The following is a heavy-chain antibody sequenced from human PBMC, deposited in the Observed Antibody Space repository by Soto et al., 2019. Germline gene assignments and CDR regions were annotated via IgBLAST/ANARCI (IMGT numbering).Heavy chain of an antibody. V-gene: IGHV3-48*01. Sequence: EVQLVVSGGGLIQPGGSLRLSCAASGFTFSSYSMNWVRQAPGKGLEWISYISSSDINIYYEDSVKGRFTISRDIAKNSLYLQMTSLRAEDTAVYYCARDYGDYVPRNDYWGQGTLVTVSS. J-gene: IGHJ4*02. CDR3: ARDYGDYVPRNDY. CDR1: GFTFSSYS. D-gene: IGHD4-17*01. CDR2: ISSSDINI.